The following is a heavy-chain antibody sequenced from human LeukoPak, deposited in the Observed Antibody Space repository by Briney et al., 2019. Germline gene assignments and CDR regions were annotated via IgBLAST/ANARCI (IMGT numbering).Heavy chain of an antibody. D-gene: IGHD2-2*01. J-gene: IGHJ3*02. Sequence: GESLKISCKSSGYSFTNYWIGWVRQMPGKGLEWMGFIYPSDSDTRYSPSFQGQVTISADKSISTAYLQWSSLKASDTAMYFCARQSCSSTSCYYDPFDIWGQGTLVTVSS. CDR2: IYPSDSDT. CDR3: ARQSCSSTSCYYDPFDI. V-gene: IGHV5-51*01. CDR1: GYSFTNYW.